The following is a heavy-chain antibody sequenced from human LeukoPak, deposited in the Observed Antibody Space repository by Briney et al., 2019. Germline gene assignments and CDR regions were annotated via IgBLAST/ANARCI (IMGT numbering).Heavy chain of an antibody. CDR3: ARGRLGDPRDMDV. CDR1: GFTFSSYA. CDR2: ISYDGSNK. J-gene: IGHJ6*03. Sequence: GGSLRLSCAASGFTFSSYAMHWVRQAPGKGLEWVAVISYDGSNKYYADSVKGRFTISRDNSKNTLYLQMNSLRAEDTAVYYCARGRLGDPRDMDVWGKGTTVTVSS. D-gene: IGHD4-17*01. V-gene: IGHV3-30-3*01.